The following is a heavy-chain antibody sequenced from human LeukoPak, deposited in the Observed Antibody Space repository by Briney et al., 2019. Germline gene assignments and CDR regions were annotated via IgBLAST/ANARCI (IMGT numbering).Heavy chain of an antibody. CDR1: GFTLSSYW. D-gene: IGHD3-22*01. CDR2: INNDGTTT. V-gene: IGHV3-74*01. CDR3: ARVSRVGDSSAYRHFDY. J-gene: IGHJ4*02. Sequence: GGSLRLSCAASGFTLSSYWMYWVRQAPGKGLVWVSRINNDGTTTNYADSVKGRFTISRDNAKNTLYLQMNSLRVEDTAVYYCARVSRVGDSSAYRHFDYWGQGILVTVSS.